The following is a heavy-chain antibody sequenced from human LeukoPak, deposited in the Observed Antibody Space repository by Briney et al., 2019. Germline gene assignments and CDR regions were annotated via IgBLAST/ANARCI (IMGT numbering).Heavy chain of an antibody. CDR1: GYTFTSYD. Sequence: ASVKVSCKASGYTFTSYDINWVRQATGQGLEWMGWMNPNSGDTGYAQNFQGRLNMTRNTSKGTAYMELGSLRSEDTAVYYCARARGYNYGYVDYWGQGTLVTVSS. J-gene: IGHJ4*02. V-gene: IGHV1-8*01. D-gene: IGHD5-18*01. CDR3: ARARGYNYGYVDY. CDR2: MNPNSGDT.